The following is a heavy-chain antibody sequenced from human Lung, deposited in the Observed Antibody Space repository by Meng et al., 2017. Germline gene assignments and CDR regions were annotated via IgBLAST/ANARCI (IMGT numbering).Heavy chain of an antibody. V-gene: IGHV1-2*06. J-gene: IGHJ4*02. CDR3: ARDEDISAAGKLFGDY. CDR2: IDPNNDHT. D-gene: IGHD6-13*01. CDR1: GYTFAAYW. Sequence: QVKLVQSGPERKKPGASVKLSGNPSGYTFAAYWIPWLRQAPGQGLEWMGRIDPNNDHTQYAQNFQGRVTMTSDTSISTVYMELNGLRSDDTAVYYCARDEDISAAGKLFGDYWGQGTLVTVSS.